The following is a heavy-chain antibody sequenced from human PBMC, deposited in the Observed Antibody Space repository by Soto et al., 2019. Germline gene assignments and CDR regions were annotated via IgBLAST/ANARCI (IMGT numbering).Heavy chain of an antibody. D-gene: IGHD1-26*01. Sequence: ASVKVACKASGYTFTNSYVHWVRQATGQGLEWMGIINPSGGSTNYAQRFQGRVTVTSDSSTSTVYLELSSLRSEDTAVYYCARSLLAGTDWG. V-gene: IGHV1-46*01. CDR1: GYTFTNSY. CDR3: ARSLLAGTD. CDR2: INPSGGST. J-gene: IGHJ1*01.